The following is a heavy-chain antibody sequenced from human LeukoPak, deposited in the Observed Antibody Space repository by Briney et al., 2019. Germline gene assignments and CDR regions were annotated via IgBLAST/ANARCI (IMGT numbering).Heavy chain of an antibody. D-gene: IGHD1/OR15-1a*01. CDR2: ISAYNGNT. CDR3: ARVKLVHGWFDP. CDR1: GYTFTSYG. J-gene: IGHJ5*02. V-gene: IGHV1-18*01. Sequence: ASVKVSCKASGYTFTSYGISWVRQAPGQGLEWMGWISAYNGNTNYAQKLQGRVTMTTDTSTSTAYMEPRSLRSDDTAVYYCARVKLVHGWFDPWGQGTLVTVSS.